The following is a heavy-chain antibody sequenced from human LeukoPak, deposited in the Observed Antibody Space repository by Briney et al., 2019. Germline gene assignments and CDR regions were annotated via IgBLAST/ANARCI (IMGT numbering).Heavy chain of an antibody. CDR1: GYTFTSYG. V-gene: IGHV1-18*01. Sequence: ASVKVSCKASGYTFTSYGISWVRQAPGQGLEWMGWISAYNGNTNYAQKLQGRVTMTTDTSTSTAYMELRSLRSDDTAVYYCARDLAARPTNWFDPWGQETLVTVSS. D-gene: IGHD6-6*01. J-gene: IGHJ5*02. CDR2: ISAYNGNT. CDR3: ARDLAARPTNWFDP.